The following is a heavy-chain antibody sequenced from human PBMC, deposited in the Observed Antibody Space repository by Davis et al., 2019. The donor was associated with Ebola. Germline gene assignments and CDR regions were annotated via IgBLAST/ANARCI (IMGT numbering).Heavy chain of an antibody. Sequence: GESLKISCAASGFTFSSYGMHWVRQAPGKGLEWVAVIWYDGSNKYYADSVKGRFTISRDNSKNTLYLQMNSLRAEDTAVYYCARDLKWQGYYYYYGMDVWGQGTTVTVSS. CDR1: GFTFSSYG. CDR2: IWYDGSNK. J-gene: IGHJ6*02. CDR3: ARDLKWQGYYYYYGMDV. D-gene: IGHD2-8*01. V-gene: IGHV3-33*01.